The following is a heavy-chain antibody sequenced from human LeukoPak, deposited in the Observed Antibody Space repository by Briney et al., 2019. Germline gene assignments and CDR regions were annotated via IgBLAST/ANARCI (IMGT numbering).Heavy chain of an antibody. CDR2: IYYSGST. D-gene: IGHD4-11*01. CDR3: ARDEGTVSSD. V-gene: IGHV4-39*07. J-gene: IGHJ4*02. Sequence: SETLSLTCTVSGGSISSSSYYWGWIRQPPGKGLEWIGSIYYSGSTYYNPSLKSRVTISVDTSKNQFSLKLSSVTAADTAVYYCARDEGTVSSDRGQGTLVTVSS. CDR1: GGSISSSSYY.